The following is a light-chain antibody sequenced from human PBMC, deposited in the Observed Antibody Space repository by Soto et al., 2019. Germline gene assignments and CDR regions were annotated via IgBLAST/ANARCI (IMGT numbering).Light chain of an antibody. CDR3: QQYDDWPQT. CDR2: GAS. J-gene: IGKJ1*01. V-gene: IGKV3-15*01. CDR1: QSVRTY. Sequence: EIVMAQSPATLSVSPGERATLSCGASQSVRTYFAWYQQKPGQAPRLLIHGASTRAPGIPARFSGSGSGTDFTLTISSLQSEDFAVYYWQQYDDWPQTFGQGTKVDIK.